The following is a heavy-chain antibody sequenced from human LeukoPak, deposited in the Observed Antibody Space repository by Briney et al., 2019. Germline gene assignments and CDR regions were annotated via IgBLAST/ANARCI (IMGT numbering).Heavy chain of an antibody. J-gene: IGHJ6*03. CDR3: ARAATPNYYYYYMDV. D-gene: IGHD1-26*01. Sequence: GGSLRLSCAASGFTFSSYAMSWVRQAPGKGLEWVSAISGSGGSTYYADSVKGRFTISRDNSKNTLYLQMNGLRAEDTALYHCARAATPNYYYYYMDVWGKGTTVTISS. CDR2: ISGSGGST. CDR1: GFTFSSYA. V-gene: IGHV3-23*01.